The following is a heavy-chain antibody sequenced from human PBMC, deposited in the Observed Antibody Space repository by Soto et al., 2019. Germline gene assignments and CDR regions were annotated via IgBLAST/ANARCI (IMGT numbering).Heavy chain of an antibody. J-gene: IGHJ4*02. Sequence: GGSLRLSCAASRYTFKSHGLSWVRQAPGKGLEWVSTVDSSGVNTHYADSVKGRFTISRYNSRDTLHLQMHDLRPDDTALYYCVSWVSAHFDYWGQGTVVTVSS. V-gene: IGHV3-23*01. D-gene: IGHD3-16*01. CDR2: VDSSGVNT. CDR3: VSWVSAHFDY. CDR1: RYTFKSHG.